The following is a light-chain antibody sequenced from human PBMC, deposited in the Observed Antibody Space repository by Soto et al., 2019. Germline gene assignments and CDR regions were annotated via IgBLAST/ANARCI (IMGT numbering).Light chain of an antibody. CDR1: QSISSW. CDR2: DAS. Sequence: DIQMTQSPSTLSASVGDRVTITCRASQSISSWLAWYQQKPGKAPKLLIYDASSLESGVPSRFSGSGSGTEFTLTISSLQTADFATYYCQQYNSYPWTFGQGTKVEIK. J-gene: IGKJ1*01. CDR3: QQYNSYPWT. V-gene: IGKV1-5*01.